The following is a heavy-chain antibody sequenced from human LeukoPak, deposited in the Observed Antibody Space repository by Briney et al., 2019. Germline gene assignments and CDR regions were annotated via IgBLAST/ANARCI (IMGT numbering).Heavy chain of an antibody. CDR2: TYYRANWHN. J-gene: IGHJ4*02. CDR1: GDSISSNSAA. CDR3: AREHSYDFWSGCYTK. V-gene: IGHV6-1*01. D-gene: IGHD3-3*01. Sequence: SQTLSLTCAISGDSISSNSAAWNWIRQSPSRGLEWLGRTYYRANWHNDYAISVKIRIIINPARTKTQFSLQLNSVTPEDTAVYYCAREHSYDFWSGCYTKWGQGTLVTVSS.